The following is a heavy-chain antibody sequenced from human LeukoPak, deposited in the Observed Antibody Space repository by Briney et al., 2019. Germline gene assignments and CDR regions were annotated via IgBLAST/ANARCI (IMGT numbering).Heavy chain of an antibody. Sequence: GGSLRLSCAPSGFTLSGDAMRWVRQAPRNGLEWFSSISASGGITYYADSVQGPFTISRANSKTPLYLQMNSLRAEDTAVYYCAKPVAVTTTDYWGQGTLVTVSS. J-gene: IGHJ4*02. V-gene: IGHV3-23*01. CDR3: AKPVAVTTTDY. CDR2: ISASGGIT. CDR1: GFTLSGDA. D-gene: IGHD4-17*01.